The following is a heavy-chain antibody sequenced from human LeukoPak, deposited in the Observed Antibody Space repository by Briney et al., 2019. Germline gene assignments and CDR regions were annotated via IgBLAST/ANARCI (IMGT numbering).Heavy chain of an antibody. J-gene: IGHJ3*02. Sequence: SETLSLTCTVSGGSISSYYWSWIRQPPGKGLEWIGYIYYSGSTNYNPSLKSRVTISVDTSKNQFSLKLSSVTAAGTAVYYCARVSRRYYDSSGSRYGAFDIWGQGTMVTVSS. V-gene: IGHV4-59*01. CDR3: ARVSRRYYDSSGSRYGAFDI. CDR1: GGSISSYY. CDR2: IYYSGST. D-gene: IGHD3-22*01.